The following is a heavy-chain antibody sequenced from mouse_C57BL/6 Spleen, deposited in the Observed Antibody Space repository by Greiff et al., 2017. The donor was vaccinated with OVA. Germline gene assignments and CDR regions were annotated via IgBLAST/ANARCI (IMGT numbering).Heavy chain of an antibody. V-gene: IGHV1-55*01. D-gene: IGHD1-1*01. CDR2: IYPGSGST. J-gene: IGHJ2*01. CDR3: ARIYYYGSSYFDY. Sequence: QAHVKQPGAELVKPGASVKMSCKASGYTFTSYWITWVKQRPGQGLEWIGDIYPGSGSTNYNEKFKSKATLTVDTSSSTAYMQLSSLTSEDSAVYYCARIYYYGSSYFDYWGQGTTLTVSS. CDR1: GYTFTSYW.